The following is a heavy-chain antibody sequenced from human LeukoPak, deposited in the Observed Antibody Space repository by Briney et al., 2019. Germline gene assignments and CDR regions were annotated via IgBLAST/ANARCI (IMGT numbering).Heavy chain of an antibody. CDR1: GFSINNSSYS. CDR2: IKGSCST. CDR3: ARCIRGESGRQRFDY. V-gene: IGHV4-39*01. J-gene: IGHJ4*02. Sequence: SETLSLTCTVSGFSINNSSYSWRSTGQPPGKGVEWIGSIKGSCSTKYNTSRKSLVTISVDMSNTQISLKLSSVTAADTAVSDCARCIRGESGRQRFDYWGQGTLVTVSS. D-gene: IGHD3-10*01.